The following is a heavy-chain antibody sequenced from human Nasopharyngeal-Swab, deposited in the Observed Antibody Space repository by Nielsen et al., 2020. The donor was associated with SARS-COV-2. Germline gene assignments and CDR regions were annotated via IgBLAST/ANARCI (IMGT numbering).Heavy chain of an antibody. CDR1: GFTFSNAW. Sequence: GGSLRLSCAASGFTFSNAWMSWVRQAPGKGLEWVGRIKSKTDGGTTDYAAPVKGRFTISRDDSKNTLYLQMNSLKTEDTAVYYCTTDCTGGVCYGAEYFQHWGQGTLVTVSS. D-gene: IGHD2-8*02. CDR2: IKSKTDGGTT. V-gene: IGHV3-15*01. J-gene: IGHJ1*01. CDR3: TTDCTGGVCYGAEYFQH.